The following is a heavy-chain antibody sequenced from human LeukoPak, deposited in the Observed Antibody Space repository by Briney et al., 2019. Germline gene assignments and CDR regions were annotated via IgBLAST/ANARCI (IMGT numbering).Heavy chain of an antibody. D-gene: IGHD4-17*01. CDR1: GGSISSSNW. V-gene: IGHV4-4*02. J-gene: IGHJ6*02. CDR2: IYHSGST. CDR3: AREIQVPPPPHDYGDPRGRAGYGMDV. Sequence: SGTLSLTCAVSGGSISSSNWWSWVRQPPGKGLEWIGEIYHSGSTNYNPSLKSRVTISVDKSKNQFSLKLSSVTAADTAVYYCAREIQVPPPPHDYGDPRGRAGYGMDVWGQGTTVTVSS.